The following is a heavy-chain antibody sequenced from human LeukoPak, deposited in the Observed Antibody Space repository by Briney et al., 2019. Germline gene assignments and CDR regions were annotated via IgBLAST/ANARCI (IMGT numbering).Heavy chain of an antibody. J-gene: IGHJ3*02. CDR2: ISGSGGST. Sequence: GGSLRLSCAASGFTFSSYAMSWVRQAPGKGLEWVSGISGSGGSTYYADSVKGRFTISRDNSKNTLYLQMNSLRDEDTAVYYCAKDVTAMEIYDAFDIWGQGTMVTVSS. V-gene: IGHV3-23*01. CDR1: GFTFSSYA. CDR3: AKDVTAMEIYDAFDI. D-gene: IGHD5-18*01.